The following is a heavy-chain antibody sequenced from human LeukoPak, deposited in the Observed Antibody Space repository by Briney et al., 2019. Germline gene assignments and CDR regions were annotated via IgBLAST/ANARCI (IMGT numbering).Heavy chain of an antibody. Sequence: PGGSLRLSCAASGFTFDDYAMHWVRQAPGKGLEWVSLISGDGGSTYYADSVKGRFTISRDNSKNSLYLQMNSLRTEDIALYYCAKEGAELNYYYYYGMDVWGQGTTVTVSS. J-gene: IGHJ6*02. CDR2: ISGDGGST. D-gene: IGHD1-1*01. V-gene: IGHV3-43*02. CDR1: GFTFDDYA. CDR3: AKEGAELNYYYYYGMDV.